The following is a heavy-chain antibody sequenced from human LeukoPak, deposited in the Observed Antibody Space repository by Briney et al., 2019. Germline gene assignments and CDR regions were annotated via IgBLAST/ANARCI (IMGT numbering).Heavy chain of an antibody. CDR1: GYTFTSYD. CDR3: ARGRYDFWSGYSSLANYYYHGMDV. CDR2: MNPNSGNT. Sequence: GASVKVSCKASGYTFTSYDINWVRQATGQGLEWMGWMNPNSGNTGYAQKFQGRVTMTRNTSISTAYMELSSLRSEDTAVYYCARGRYDFWSGYSSLANYYYHGMDVWGQGTTVTVSS. D-gene: IGHD3-3*01. J-gene: IGHJ6*02. V-gene: IGHV1-8*01.